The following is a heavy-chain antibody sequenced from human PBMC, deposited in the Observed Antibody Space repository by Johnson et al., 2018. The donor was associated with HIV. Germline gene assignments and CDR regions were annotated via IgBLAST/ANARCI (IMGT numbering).Heavy chain of an antibody. Sequence: VQLVEYGGGLVNPGGSLTLSCAASGFTFSNAWMSWVRQAPGKGLEWVSAISGSGGSTYYADSVKGRFTISRDTAKNTLYLQMNNLRPEDTALYYCARRLWFRNLYDAFDIWGQGTMVTVSS. D-gene: IGHD3-10*01. CDR1: GFTFSNAW. V-gene: IGHV3-23*04. CDR3: ARRLWFRNLYDAFDI. J-gene: IGHJ3*02. CDR2: ISGSGGST.